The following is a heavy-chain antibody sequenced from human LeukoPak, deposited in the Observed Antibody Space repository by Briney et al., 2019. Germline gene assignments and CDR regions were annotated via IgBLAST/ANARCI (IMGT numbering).Heavy chain of an antibody. D-gene: IGHD6-13*01. CDR1: GFIFDDYG. CDR3: ARDLKRLAAVQPPEFYY. J-gene: IGHJ4*02. Sequence: GGSLRLSCAASGFIFDDYGMSWVRQAPGKGLEWVSGINWNGGSTGYGDSVEGRFTISRDNAKNSLYLQMNGLRAEDTALYYCARDLKRLAAVQPPEFYYRGQGTLVTVSS. CDR2: INWNGGST. V-gene: IGHV3-20*04.